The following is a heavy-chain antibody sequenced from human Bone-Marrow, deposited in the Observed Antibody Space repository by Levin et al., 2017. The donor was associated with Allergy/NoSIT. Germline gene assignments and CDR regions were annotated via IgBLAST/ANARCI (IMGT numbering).Heavy chain of an antibody. Sequence: ASVKVSCKASGYIFSNYDINWVRQAPGQGLEWMGWIATHTGNTNYAQKFRGRVTMTTDTTASTITLEMRNLRSGHTAGHYCPRDQGGRSRLPDALEIWGQGTMVTVSS. D-gene: IGHD4-17*01. CDR3: PRDQGGRSRLPDALEI. J-gene: IGHJ3*02. CDR2: IATHTGNT. CDR1: GYIFSNYD. V-gene: IGHV1-18*01.